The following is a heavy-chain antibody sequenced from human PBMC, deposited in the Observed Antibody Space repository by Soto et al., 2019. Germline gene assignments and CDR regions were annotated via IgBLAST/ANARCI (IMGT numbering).Heavy chain of an antibody. V-gene: IGHV1-69*06. CDR3: TRGDYYYYGMDV. Sequence: GASVKVSCKASGGTFSSYAISWVRQAPGQGLEWMGGIIPIFGTANYAQKFQGRVTITADKSTSTAYVELSSLRSEDTAVYYCTRGDYYYYGMDVWGQGTTVTVSS. CDR1: GGTFSSYA. CDR2: IIPIFGTA. J-gene: IGHJ6*02. D-gene: IGHD2-15*01.